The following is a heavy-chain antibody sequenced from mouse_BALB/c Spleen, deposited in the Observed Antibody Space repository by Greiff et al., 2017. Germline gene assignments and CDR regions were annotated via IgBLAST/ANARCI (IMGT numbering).Heavy chain of an antibody. J-gene: IGHJ4*01. CDR1: GFAFSSYD. CDR3: ARQGDYYGSSLYAMDY. V-gene: IGHV5-12-1*01. Sequence: EVKLMESGGGLVKPGGSLKLSCAASGFAFSSYDMSWVRQTPEKRLEWVAYISSGGGSTYYPDTVKGRFTISRDNAKNTLYLQMSSLKSEDTAMYYCARQGDYYGSSLYAMDYWGQGTSVTVSS. D-gene: IGHD1-1*01. CDR2: ISSGGGST.